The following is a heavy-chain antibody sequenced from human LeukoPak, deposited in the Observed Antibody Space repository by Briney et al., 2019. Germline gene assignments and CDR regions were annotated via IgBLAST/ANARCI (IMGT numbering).Heavy chain of an antibody. V-gene: IGHV3-23*01. J-gene: IGHJ4*02. D-gene: IGHD3-22*01. Sequence: GGSLRLSCAASGFTFSSYAMSWVRQAPGKGLEWVSGISGSGDNTYYADSVKGRFTISRDNSKNTLYVQVNSLGTEDTAAYYCAKGSYYDSSGSFYFDYLGPGNPGHRLL. CDR2: ISGSGDNT. CDR3: AKGSYYDSSGSFYFDY. CDR1: GFTFSSYA.